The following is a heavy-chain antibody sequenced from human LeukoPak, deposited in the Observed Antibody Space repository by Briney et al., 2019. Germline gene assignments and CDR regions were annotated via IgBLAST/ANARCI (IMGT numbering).Heavy chain of an antibody. CDR3: AKDGTPTYYYYYMDV. Sequence: GGSLRLSCAASGFTFSSYAMHWVRQAPGKGLEWVAVISYDGSNKYYADSVKGRFTISRDNSKNTLYLQMNSLRAEDTAVYYCAKDGTPTYYYYYMDVWGKGTTVTISS. V-gene: IGHV3-30*04. J-gene: IGHJ6*03. CDR2: ISYDGSNK. D-gene: IGHD1-14*01. CDR1: GFTFSSYA.